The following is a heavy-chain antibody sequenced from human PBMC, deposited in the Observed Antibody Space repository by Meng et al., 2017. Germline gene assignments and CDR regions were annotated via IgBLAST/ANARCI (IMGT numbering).Heavy chain of an antibody. D-gene: IGHD5-18*01. V-gene: IGHV4-34*01. CDR3: ARGTRGYSYGNDY. Sequence: QGPLHSGGQRLLTPSETLSLPVGSCGGSFSDYFWSWIRQPPGKGLEWIGEINHSGSTNYNPSLQSRVTISVDTSKNQFSLKLSSVTAADTAVYYCARGTRGYSYGNDYWGQGTLVTVSS. CDR1: GGSFSDYF. CDR2: INHSGST. J-gene: IGHJ4*02.